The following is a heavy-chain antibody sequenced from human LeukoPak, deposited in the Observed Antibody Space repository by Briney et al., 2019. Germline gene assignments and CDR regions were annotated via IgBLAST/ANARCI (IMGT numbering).Heavy chain of an antibody. V-gene: IGHV3-23*01. D-gene: IGHD2-8*02. Sequence: GGPLRLSCAASGFTFSSYAVSWVRQAPGKGLEWVSAISGSGGEIHYADSVRGRFTISRDNSKSTLSLQMNSLRAEDTAIYYCATYRQVLLPFESWGQGTLVTVSS. CDR3: ATYRQVLLPFES. CDR2: ISGSGGEI. CDR1: GFTFSSYA. J-gene: IGHJ4*02.